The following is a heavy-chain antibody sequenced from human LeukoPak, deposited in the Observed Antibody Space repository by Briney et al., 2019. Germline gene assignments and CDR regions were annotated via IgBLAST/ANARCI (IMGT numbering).Heavy chain of an antibody. CDR3: AKDPTLDIVLMVYAMPLDY. V-gene: IGHV3-30*18. CDR1: GFTVSSYG. Sequence: PGRSLRLSCAAAGFTVSSYGMGWVRQAPGKGREWVAVISYDGSNKYYADSVKGRFTISRDNSKNTLYLQMNSLRAEDTAVYYCAKDPTLDIVLMVYAMPLDYWGQGTLVTVSS. D-gene: IGHD2-8*01. J-gene: IGHJ4*02. CDR2: ISYDGSNK.